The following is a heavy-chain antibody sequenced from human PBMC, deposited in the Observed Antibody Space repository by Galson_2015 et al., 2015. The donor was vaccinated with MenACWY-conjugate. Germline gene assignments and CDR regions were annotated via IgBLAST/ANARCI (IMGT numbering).Heavy chain of an antibody. CDR1: GFPFSSYA. Sequence: LRLSCAASGFPFSSYAMSWVRQAPGKGLEWVSAISGSGGSTYYADSVKGRFTISRDNSKDTLYLQMNSLRAEDTAVYYCAKVRSYGSGSYHFDYWGQGTLVTVSS. CDR3: AKVRSYGSGSYHFDY. V-gene: IGHV3-23*01. J-gene: IGHJ4*02. D-gene: IGHD3-10*01. CDR2: ISGSGGST.